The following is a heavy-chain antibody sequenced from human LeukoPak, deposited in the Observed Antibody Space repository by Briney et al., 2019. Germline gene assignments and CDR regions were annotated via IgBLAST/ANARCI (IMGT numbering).Heavy chain of an antibody. J-gene: IGHJ4*02. CDR2: ISAYNGNT. CDR1: GYTFTSYG. V-gene: IGHV1-18*01. Sequence: ASVKVSCKASGYTFTSYGISWVRQAPGQGLEWMGWISAYNGNTNYAQKLQGRVTMTTDTSTSTAYMELRSLRSEDTAVYYCARVQDHNYYGSGSYYGTLDYWGQGTLVTVSS. D-gene: IGHD3-10*01. CDR3: ARVQDHNYYGSGSYYGTLDY.